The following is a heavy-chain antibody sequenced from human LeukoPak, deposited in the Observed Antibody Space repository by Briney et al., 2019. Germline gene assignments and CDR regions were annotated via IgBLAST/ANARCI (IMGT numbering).Heavy chain of an antibody. CDR1: GYTFTSYD. Sequence: GASVKVSCKASGYTFTSYDINWVRQATGQGLEWMGWMNPNSGNTGYAQKFQGRVTMTRNTSISTAYMELSSLRSEDTAVYYCARGTGIRYFDWLPYYFDYWGQGTLVTVSS. CDR3: ARGTGIRYFDWLPYYFDY. D-gene: IGHD3-9*01. J-gene: IGHJ4*02. V-gene: IGHV1-8*01. CDR2: MNPNSGNT.